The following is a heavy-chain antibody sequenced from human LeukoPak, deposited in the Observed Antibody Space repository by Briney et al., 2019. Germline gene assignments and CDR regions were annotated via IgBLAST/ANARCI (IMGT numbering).Heavy chain of an antibody. CDR3: ARGRGVTTVTSRFDY. Sequence: SETLSLTCTVSGGSISSSSYYWGWIRQPPGKGLEWIAYIYYSGSTNYNPSLKSRVTISVDTSKNQFSLKLSSVTAADTAVYYCARGRGVTTVTSRFDYWGQGTLVTVSS. J-gene: IGHJ4*02. CDR2: IYYSGST. D-gene: IGHD4-17*01. V-gene: IGHV4-61*05. CDR1: GGSISSSSYY.